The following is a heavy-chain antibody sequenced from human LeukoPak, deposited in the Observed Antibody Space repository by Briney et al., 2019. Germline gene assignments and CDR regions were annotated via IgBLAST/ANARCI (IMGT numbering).Heavy chain of an antibody. CDR3: AKWAYDFWSGYYTSGYYYYMDV. J-gene: IGHJ6*03. Sequence: GGSLRLSCAASGFTFSSYGMHWVRQAPGKGLEWVAVISYDGSNKYYADSVKGRFTISRDNSKNTLYLQMNSLRAEDTAVYYCAKWAYDFWSGYYTSGYYYYMDVWGKGTTVTVSS. D-gene: IGHD3-3*01. CDR1: GFTFSSYG. V-gene: IGHV3-30-3*02. CDR2: ISYDGSNK.